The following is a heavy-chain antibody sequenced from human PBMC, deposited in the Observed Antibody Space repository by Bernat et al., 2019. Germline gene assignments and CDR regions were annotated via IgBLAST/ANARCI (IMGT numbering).Heavy chain of an antibody. CDR1: GFTFSNPW. CDR2: IKSKTDGETT. Sequence: EVQLVESGGGLVQPGGSLRLSCAASGFTFSNPWMNWVRQAPGKGLEWVGRIKSKTDGETTDYAAPVKGGCSISRDESKNTLYLQMNSLKIEDAAVYYCTTDAVRGAFDIWGQGTLVTVSS. CDR3: TTDAVRGAFDI. J-gene: IGHJ3*02. D-gene: IGHD3-10*01. V-gene: IGHV3-15*07.